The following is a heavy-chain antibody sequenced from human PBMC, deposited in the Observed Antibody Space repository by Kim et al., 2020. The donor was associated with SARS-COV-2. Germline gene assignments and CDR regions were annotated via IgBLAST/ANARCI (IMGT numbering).Heavy chain of an antibody. CDR2: SKK. D-gene: IGHD6-19*01. J-gene: IGHJ4*02. CDR3: ARGSGWNY. Sequence: SKKYYADSVKGRCTISRDNSRNALYLQMNSLRAEDTAVYYCARGSGWNYWGQGTLVTVSS. V-gene: IGHV3-30*01.